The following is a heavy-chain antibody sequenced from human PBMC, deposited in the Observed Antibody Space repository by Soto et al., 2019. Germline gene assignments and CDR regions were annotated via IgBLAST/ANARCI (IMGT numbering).Heavy chain of an antibody. CDR3: ARDFPDRVGAAAHWFDS. Sequence: GGSLRLSCAASGFTFADYGMHWVRQAPGKGLEWVAIIWCDGSNKYYADSVKGRFTISRDNSKNMLFLEMNSLRAEDTAIYYCARDFPDRVGAAAHWFDSRGQGTLVTVSS. V-gene: IGHV3-33*01. J-gene: IGHJ5*01. CDR1: GFTFADYG. CDR2: IWCDGSNK. D-gene: IGHD6-13*01.